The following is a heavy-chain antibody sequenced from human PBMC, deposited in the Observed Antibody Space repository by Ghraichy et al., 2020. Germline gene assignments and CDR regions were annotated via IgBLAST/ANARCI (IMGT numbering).Heavy chain of an antibody. V-gene: IGHV3-33*01. CDR1: GFIFSNYG. D-gene: IGHD3-16*01. CDR3: ARDGKFAGYAFDI. J-gene: IGHJ3*02. Sequence: GGSLRLSCAASGFIFSNYGMHWVRQAPGKGLEWVSVILYDGSKTFYADSVKGRFTISRDNSKNTLYLQMNSLRAEDTAVYYCARDGKFAGYAFDIWGRETLFTVAS. CDR2: ILYDGSKT.